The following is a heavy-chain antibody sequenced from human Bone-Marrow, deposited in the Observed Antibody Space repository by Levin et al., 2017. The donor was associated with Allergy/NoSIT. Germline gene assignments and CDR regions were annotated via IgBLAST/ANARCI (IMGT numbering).Heavy chain of an antibody. CDR2: IYYSGST. Sequence: LRLSCTVSGGSISSGGYYWSWIRQHPGKGLEWIGYIYYSGSTYYNPSLKSRVTISVDTSKNQFSLKLSSVTAADTAVYYCARARRYSSEVDIWGQGTMVTVSS. V-gene: IGHV4-31*03. CDR1: GGSISSGGYY. CDR3: ARARRYSSEVDI. D-gene: IGHD6-25*01. J-gene: IGHJ3*02.